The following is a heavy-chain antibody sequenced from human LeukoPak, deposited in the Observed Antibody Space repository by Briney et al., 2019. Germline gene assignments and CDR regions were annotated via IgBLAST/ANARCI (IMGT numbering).Heavy chain of an antibody. V-gene: IGHV1-69*13. Sequence: GASVKVSCKASGGTFSSYAISWVRQAPGQGLEWMGGIIPIFGTANYAQKFQGRVTITADESTSTAYMELSSLRSEDTAVYYCATSTPPTTVVRFDYWGQGTLVTVSS. J-gene: IGHJ4*02. D-gene: IGHD4-23*01. CDR1: GGTFSSYA. CDR3: ATSTPPTTVVRFDY. CDR2: IIPIFGTA.